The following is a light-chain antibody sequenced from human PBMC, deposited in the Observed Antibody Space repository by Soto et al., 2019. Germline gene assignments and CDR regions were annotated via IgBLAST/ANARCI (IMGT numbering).Light chain of an antibody. CDR3: NSYTSSSTYV. CDR1: SRDVGGYKY. J-gene: IGLJ1*01. Sequence: QSALTQPASVSGSPGQSITISCTGTSRDVGGYKYVSWYQQHPGKAPKLMIYEVSNRPSGVSNRFSGSKSGNTASLTISGLQAEDEADYYCNSYTSSSTYVFGTGTKLTVL. CDR2: EVS. V-gene: IGLV2-14*01.